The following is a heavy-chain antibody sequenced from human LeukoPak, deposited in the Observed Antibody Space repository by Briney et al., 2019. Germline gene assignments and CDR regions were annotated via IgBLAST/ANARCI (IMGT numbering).Heavy chain of an antibody. Sequence: SETLSLTCTVSGGSISSGSYYWSWIRQPPGKGLEWIGEINHSGSTNYNPSLKSRVTISVDTSRKQFSLKLSSVTAADTAVYYCARDLYGDYAFDIWGQGTLVTVSS. CDR1: GGSISSGSYY. V-gene: IGHV4-39*07. J-gene: IGHJ3*02. CDR3: ARDLYGDYAFDI. D-gene: IGHD4-17*01. CDR2: INHSGST.